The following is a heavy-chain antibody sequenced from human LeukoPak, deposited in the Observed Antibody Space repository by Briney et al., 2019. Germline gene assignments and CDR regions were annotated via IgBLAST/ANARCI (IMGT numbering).Heavy chain of an antibody. V-gene: IGHV3-23*01. Sequence: PGGSLRLSCAASGFTFSSYAMSWVRQAPGKGLEWASAISGSGGSTYYADSVKGRFTISRDNSKNTLYLQMSSLRAEDTAVYFCARGSYYSFSDCWGQGTLVTVSS. CDR3: ARGSYYSFSDC. CDR1: GFTFSSYA. D-gene: IGHD1-26*01. J-gene: IGHJ4*02. CDR2: ISGSGGST.